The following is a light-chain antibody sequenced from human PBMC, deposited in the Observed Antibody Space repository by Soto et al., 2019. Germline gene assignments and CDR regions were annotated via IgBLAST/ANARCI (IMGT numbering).Light chain of an antibody. V-gene: IGKV1-39*01. CDR1: QTIYTH. J-gene: IGKJ5*01. CDR3: QQSSSCPIT. Sequence: DIQMTQSPSSLSASVGASVIITCRASQTIYTHLNWYQQKPGKAPKLLISATSFLQSGVPSSFSGSGSGTDFTLTIKSLEPEDFATYYCQQSSSCPITFGQGTRLEIK. CDR2: ATS.